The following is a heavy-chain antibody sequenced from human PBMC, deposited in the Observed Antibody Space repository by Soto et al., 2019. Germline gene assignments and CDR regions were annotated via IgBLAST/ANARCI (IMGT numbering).Heavy chain of an antibody. D-gene: IGHD2-15*01. V-gene: IGHV3-7*01. CDR2: IKEDGSKK. Sequence: GGSLRLSCAASGFTFRNYWMTWVRQAPGKGLEWVANIKEDGSKKHYVDSVKGRFTISRDNAKNSLYLQMNSLRVEDTAVYFCSRDVVVGAKALNYWGQGALVTVSS. J-gene: IGHJ4*02. CDR1: GFTFRNYW. CDR3: SRDVVVGAKALNY.